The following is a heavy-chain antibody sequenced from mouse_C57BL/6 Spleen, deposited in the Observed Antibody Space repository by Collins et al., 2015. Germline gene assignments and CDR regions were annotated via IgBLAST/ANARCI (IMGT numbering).Heavy chain of an antibody. CDR3: TRLEIYYYGSSPWYFDV. Sequence: QVQLQQSGADLVRPGASVTLSCKASDYTFTDYEMHWVKQTPVHGLEWVGAIDPETGGTAYNQKFKGKAILTADKSSTTAYMELRSLTSEDSAVYYCTRLEIYYYGSSPWYFDVWGSGTTVTVSS. V-gene: IGHV1-15*01. J-gene: IGHJ1*01. CDR1: DYTFTDYE. CDR2: IDPETGGT. D-gene: IGHD1-1*01.